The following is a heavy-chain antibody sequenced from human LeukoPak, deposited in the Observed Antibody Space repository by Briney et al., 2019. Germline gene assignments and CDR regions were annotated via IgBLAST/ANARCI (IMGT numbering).Heavy chain of an antibody. CDR2: ISYDGSNK. V-gene: IGHV3-30*18. D-gene: IGHD3-22*01. Sequence: GGSLRLSCAASGFTFSSYGMHWVRQAPGKGLEWVAVISYDGSNKYYADSVKGRFTISRDNSKNTLYLQMNSLRAEDTAVYYCAKALYYYDSSGYYLDYWGQGTLVTVSS. CDR3: AKALYYYDSSGYYLDY. CDR1: GFTFSSYG. J-gene: IGHJ4*02.